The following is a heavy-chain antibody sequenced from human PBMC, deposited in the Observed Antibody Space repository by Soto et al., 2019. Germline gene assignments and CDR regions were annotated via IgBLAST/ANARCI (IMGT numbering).Heavy chain of an antibody. D-gene: IGHD3-3*01. J-gene: IGHJ5*02. CDR2: TNHTGGT. V-gene: IGHV4-34*01. CDR1: GGSVNGYY. CDR3: ATRITVFGLLIPPFDP. Sequence: PSETLSLTCPVYGGSVNGYYWNWIRQPPGKGLKWIGETNHTGGTHYNPSLKSRVTMSVDTSKNQFSLRLSSVTAADTAIYYCATRITVFGLLIPPFDPWGQGTQVTVSS.